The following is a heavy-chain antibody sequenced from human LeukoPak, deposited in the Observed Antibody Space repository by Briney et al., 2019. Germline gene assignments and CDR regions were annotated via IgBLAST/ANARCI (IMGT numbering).Heavy chain of an antibody. CDR2: MNPNSGST. CDR1: GYTFTSYD. V-gene: IGHV1-8*01. CDR3: ASSNRYDILTGYFSNNWFDP. Sequence: GASVKVSCKASGYTFTSYDINWVRQATGQGLEWMGWMNPNSGSTGYAQKFQGRVTMTRNTSISTAYMELSSLRSEDTAVYYCASSNRYDILTGYFSNNWFDPWGQGTLVTVSS. D-gene: IGHD3-9*01. J-gene: IGHJ5*02.